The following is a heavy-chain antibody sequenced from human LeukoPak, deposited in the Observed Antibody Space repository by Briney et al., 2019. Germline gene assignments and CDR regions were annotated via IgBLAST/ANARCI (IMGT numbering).Heavy chain of an antibody. CDR1: GFTFSSHG. V-gene: IGHV3-30*02. Sequence: PGGSLRLSCAASGFTFSSHGMHWVRQAPGKGLECVPFIRYDGGNKYSADAVKGRFTISRDNSKNTLYLQMNSLRAEDTAVYYFFKQKTAYEILTGRNLKLLDYWGQGTLVTVSS. CDR2: IRYDGGNK. D-gene: IGHD3-9*01. CDR3: FKQKTAYEILTGRNLKLLDY. J-gene: IGHJ4*02.